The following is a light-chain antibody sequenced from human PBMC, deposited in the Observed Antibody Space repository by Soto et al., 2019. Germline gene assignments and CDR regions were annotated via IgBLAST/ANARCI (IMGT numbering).Light chain of an antibody. CDR1: SSNIGGGHD. J-gene: IGLJ2*01. V-gene: IGLV1-40*01. Sequence: QSVLTQPPSVSGAPGQRVTITCTGSSSNIGGGHDVKWYQQLPGTAPKLLNFGTTCRPSRHSGSRSGSSASLAITGLQADDEADYYCQSYDSSLRVSIFGGGTKLTVL. CDR2: GTT. CDR3: QSYDSSLRVSI.